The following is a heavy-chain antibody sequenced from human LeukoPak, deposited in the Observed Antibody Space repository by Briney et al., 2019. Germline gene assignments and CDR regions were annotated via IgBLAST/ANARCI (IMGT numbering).Heavy chain of an antibody. CDR2: IYTSGST. Sequence: SETLSLTCTVSGGSISSYYWSWIRQPAGKGLEWIGRIYTSGSTNYNTSLKSRVTISVDTSKNQFSLKLSSVTAADTAVYYCARTPTYIVGATLPFDYWGQGTLVTVSS. CDR3: ARTPTYIVGATLPFDY. CDR1: GGSISSYY. J-gene: IGHJ4*02. D-gene: IGHD1-26*01. V-gene: IGHV4-4*07.